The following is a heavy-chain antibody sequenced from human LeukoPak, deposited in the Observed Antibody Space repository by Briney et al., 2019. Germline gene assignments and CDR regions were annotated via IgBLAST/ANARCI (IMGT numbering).Heavy chain of an antibody. CDR2: IYHSGST. V-gene: IGHV4-38-2*02. J-gene: IGHJ4*02. CDR1: GYSISSGYY. CDR3: ARHRDGSSVDY. D-gene: IGHD6-6*01. Sequence: PSETLSLTCTVSGYSISSGYYWGWIRQPPGKGLEWIGSIYHSGSTYYNPSLKSRVTISVDTSKNQFSLKLSSVTAADTAVYYCARHRDGSSVDYWGQGTLVTVSS.